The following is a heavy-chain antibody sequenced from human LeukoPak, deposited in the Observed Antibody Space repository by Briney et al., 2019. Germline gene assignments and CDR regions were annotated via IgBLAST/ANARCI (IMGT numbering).Heavy chain of an antibody. V-gene: IGHV3-11*01. Sequence: GGSLRLSCAASGFTFSDYYMSWIRQAPGKGLEWVSHISGSGSTKIYADSVKGRFTISRDNSKNTLYLQMNSLRAEDTAVYYCAKVTYIVVVPAARTDYWGQGTLVTVSS. CDR2: ISGSGSTK. D-gene: IGHD2-2*01. CDR3: AKVTYIVVVPAARTDY. CDR1: GFTFSDYY. J-gene: IGHJ4*02.